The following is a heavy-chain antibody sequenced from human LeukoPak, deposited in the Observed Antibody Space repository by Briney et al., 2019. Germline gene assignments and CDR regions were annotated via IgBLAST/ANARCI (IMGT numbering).Heavy chain of an antibody. V-gene: IGHV1-8*01. J-gene: IGHJ5*02. CDR1: GYTFTSYD. Sequence: GASVKVSCKTSGYTFTSYDINWVRQATGQGLEWMGWVNPNSGNTGYAPKFQGRVTMTRNTSISTAYMELSSLRSDDTAIYYCARAYTSVWYAXFDPWGXXXLVTVSS. CDR2: VNPNSGNT. CDR3: ARAYTSVWYAXFDP. D-gene: IGHD6-19*01.